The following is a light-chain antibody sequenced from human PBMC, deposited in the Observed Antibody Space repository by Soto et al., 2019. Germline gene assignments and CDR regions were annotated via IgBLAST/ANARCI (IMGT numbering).Light chain of an antibody. J-gene: IGKJ1*01. CDR3: QQYNNWPRT. V-gene: IGKV3-20*01. CDR2: GAS. CDR1: QSVSSSY. Sequence: EIVLTQSACTLSWSAGERATLSWRASQSVSSSYLAWYQQKPGQAPRLVIYGASSRATGIPDRFSGSGYGTDFNLTISRLETEDFAVYYCQQYNNWPRTFGQGTKVDIK.